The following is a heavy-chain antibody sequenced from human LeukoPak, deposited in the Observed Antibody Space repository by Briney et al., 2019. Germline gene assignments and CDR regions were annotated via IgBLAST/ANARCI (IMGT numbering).Heavy chain of an antibody. CDR3: ARHGAMTGNFQH. CDR1: GGSISSGSYY. D-gene: IGHD3-9*01. V-gene: IGHV4-39*01. J-gene: IGHJ1*01. CDR2: IYYSGST. Sequence: PSETLSLTCTVSGGSISSGSYYWGWIRQPPGKGLEWIGSIYYSGSTYYNPSLKSRVTTSVDTSSNQFSLKLSSVTAADMAVYYCARHGAMTGNFQHWGQGTLVTVSS.